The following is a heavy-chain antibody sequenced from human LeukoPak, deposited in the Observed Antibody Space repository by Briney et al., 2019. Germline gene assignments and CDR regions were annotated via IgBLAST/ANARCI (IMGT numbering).Heavy chain of an antibody. Sequence: ASVKVSCKASGYTFTAYYMHWVRQAPGQGLEWMGWINPNSGGTNYAQKFQGRVTMTRDTSISTAYMELSRLRSDDTAVYYCVRDMRAPSLGAYWGQGTLVTVSS. D-gene: IGHD3-16*01. V-gene: IGHV1-2*02. CDR2: INPNSGGT. J-gene: IGHJ4*02. CDR1: GYTFTAYY. CDR3: VRDMRAPSLGAY.